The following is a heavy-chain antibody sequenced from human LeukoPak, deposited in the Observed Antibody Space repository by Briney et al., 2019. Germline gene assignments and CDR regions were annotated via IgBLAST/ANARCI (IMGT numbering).Heavy chain of an antibody. Sequence: GGSLRLSCAASGFTFSSYAMSWVRQAPGKGLEWVSAISGSGGSTYYADSVKGRFTVARDNAKNTLYLEMNRLRVEDTAVYYCARDNSYMFDFWGQGTQVTVSS. V-gene: IGHV3-23*01. CDR3: ARDNSYMFDF. D-gene: IGHD4-23*01. J-gene: IGHJ4*02. CDR1: GFTFSSYA. CDR2: ISGSGGST.